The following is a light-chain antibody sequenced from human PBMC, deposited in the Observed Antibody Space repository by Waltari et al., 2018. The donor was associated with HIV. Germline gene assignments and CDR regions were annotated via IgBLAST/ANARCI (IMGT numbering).Light chain of an antibody. CDR1: NIGSKS. Sequence: SYVLTQPPSVSVAPGQTARITCGGNNIGSKSVHWYQQKPGQAPVLVVYDDSDWPSGIPERFSGSNSGNTATLTISRVEAGDEADYYCQVWDSSSDHPVVFGGGTKLTVL. CDR3: QVWDSSSDHPVV. J-gene: IGLJ2*01. CDR2: DDS. V-gene: IGLV3-21*02.